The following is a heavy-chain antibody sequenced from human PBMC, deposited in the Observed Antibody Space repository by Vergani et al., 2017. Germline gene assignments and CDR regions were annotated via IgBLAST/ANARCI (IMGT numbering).Heavy chain of an antibody. Sequence: QLQLQESGSGLVKPSQTLSLTCAVSGGSISSGGYSWSWIRQPPGKGLEWIGNIYHSGSTYYNPSLKSRVTISVDRSKNQFSLKLSSVTAADTAVYYCARVRGPSPGWFDPWGQGTLVTVSS. CDR2: IYHSGST. CDR1: GGSISSGGYS. CDR3: ARVRGPSPGWFDP. V-gene: IGHV4-30-2*01. D-gene: IGHD3-10*01. J-gene: IGHJ5*02.